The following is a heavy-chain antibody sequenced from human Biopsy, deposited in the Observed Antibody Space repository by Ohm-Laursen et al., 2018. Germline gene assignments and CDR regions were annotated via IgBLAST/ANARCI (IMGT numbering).Heavy chain of an antibody. CDR2: INHRGRS. V-gene: IGHV4-34*01. CDR1: GESFSDYY. CDR3: AREGGGLLPIRLTDF. D-gene: IGHD1-26*01. J-gene: IGHJ4*02. Sequence: GTLSLTCKVSGESFSDYYWSWIRQSPGKGLEWIGEINHRGRSSYSPPLQSRVTISVDASKNQFSLNMKSVTAADTAVYFCAREGGGLLPIRLTDFWGPGMMVTVSS.